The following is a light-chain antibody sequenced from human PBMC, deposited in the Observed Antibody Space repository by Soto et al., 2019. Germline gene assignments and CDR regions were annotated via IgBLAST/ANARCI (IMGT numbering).Light chain of an antibody. V-gene: IGKV3-20*01. CDR2: GAS. CDR1: QSVSSSY. Sequence: EIVLTQSPGTLSLSPGERATLSCRASQSVSSSYLAWYQQKPGQAPRLLIHGASFRATGIPDRFSGSGSGTDFTLTINRLEPEDLAVYYCQQYGSSPLYTFGQGTKLEIK. J-gene: IGKJ2*01. CDR3: QQYGSSPLYT.